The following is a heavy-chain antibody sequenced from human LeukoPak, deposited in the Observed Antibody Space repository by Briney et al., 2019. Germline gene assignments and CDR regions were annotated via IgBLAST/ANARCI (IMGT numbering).Heavy chain of an antibody. D-gene: IGHD4-17*01. CDR3: AKDPGDYRPYFQH. CDR2: ISYDGSNK. CDR1: GFTFSSYD. Sequence: PGGSLRLSCAASGFTFSSYDMHWVRQAPGKGLEWVAVISYDGSNKYYADSVKGRFTISRDNSKNTLYLQMNSLRAEDTAVYYCAKDPGDYRPYFQHWGQGPWSPSPQ. V-gene: IGHV3-30*18. J-gene: IGHJ1*01.